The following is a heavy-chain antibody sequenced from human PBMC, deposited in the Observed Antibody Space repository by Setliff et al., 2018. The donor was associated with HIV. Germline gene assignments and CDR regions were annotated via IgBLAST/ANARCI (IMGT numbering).Heavy chain of an antibody. D-gene: IGHD2-15*01. CDR1: GGSFSAYY. V-gene: IGHV4-34*01. J-gene: IGHJ4*02. CDR2: INPGGSA. Sequence: SETLSLTCAVYGGSFSAYYWSWVRQPPEKGLEWIGEINPGGSATYNPSLESRVTISVDTSKNQFSLKLNTVTAADTAIYYCVLLEVPFIEGIAPPLWGQGSLVTVSS. CDR3: VLLEVPFIEGIAPPL.